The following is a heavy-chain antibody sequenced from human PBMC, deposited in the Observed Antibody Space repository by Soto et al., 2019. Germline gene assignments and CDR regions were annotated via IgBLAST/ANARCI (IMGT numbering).Heavy chain of an antibody. CDR2: TYYRSKWYN. D-gene: IGHD3-22*01. V-gene: IGHV6-1*01. CDR3: ARTYYYDSSGSYRIDY. Sequence: QVQLQQSGPGLVKPSQTLSLTCAISGDSVSSNSAAWNWIRQSPSRGLEWLGRTYYRSKWYNDYAVSVKGRITFNPDTSKNQFSLQLNSVTPEDTAVYYCARTYYYDSSGSYRIDYWGQGTLVTVSS. CDR1: GDSVSSNSAA. J-gene: IGHJ4*02.